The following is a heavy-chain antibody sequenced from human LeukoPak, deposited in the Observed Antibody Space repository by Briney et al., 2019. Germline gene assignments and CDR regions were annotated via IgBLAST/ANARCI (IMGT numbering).Heavy chain of an antibody. D-gene: IGHD2-2*02. CDR1: GFTFSSYA. CDR2: ISGSGGST. V-gene: IGHV3-23*01. CDR3: ATWMRLYTYWVRACDL. Sequence: PGGSLRLSCAASGFTFSSYAMSWVRQAPGKGLEWVSAISGSGGSTYYADSVKGRFTISRDNSKNTLYLQMNSLRAEDTAVYYCATWMRLYTYWVRACDLGGEKTSDSVST. J-gene: IGHJ3*01.